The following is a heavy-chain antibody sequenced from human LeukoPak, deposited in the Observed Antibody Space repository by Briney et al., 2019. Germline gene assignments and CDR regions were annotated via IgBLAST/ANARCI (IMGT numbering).Heavy chain of an antibody. Sequence: SEALSLTCAAYGGSFSGYYWSWIRQPPGKGLEWIGSIYYSGSTYYNPSLKSRVTISVDTSKNQFSLKLSSVTAADTAVYYCARASAWFDPWGQGTLVTVSS. CDR3: ARASAWFDP. CDR1: GGSFSGYY. V-gene: IGHV4-34*01. CDR2: IYYSGST. J-gene: IGHJ5*02. D-gene: IGHD3-10*01.